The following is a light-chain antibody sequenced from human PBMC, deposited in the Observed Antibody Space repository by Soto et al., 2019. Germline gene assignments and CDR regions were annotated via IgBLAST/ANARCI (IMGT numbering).Light chain of an antibody. Sequence: DIQMTQSPSSLSASVGDRVTITCRASQGFSNYLAWYQQKPGKVPKLLIYAASTLQSGVPSRFSGSGSGTDFTLTISSLQPEDVATYYCQKYNSVPWTFGQGTKVEIK. CDR2: AAS. CDR3: QKYNSVPWT. J-gene: IGKJ1*01. CDR1: QGFSNY. V-gene: IGKV1-27*01.